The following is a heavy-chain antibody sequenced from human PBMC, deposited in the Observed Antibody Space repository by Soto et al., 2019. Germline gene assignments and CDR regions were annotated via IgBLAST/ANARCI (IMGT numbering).Heavy chain of an antibody. D-gene: IGHD2-15*01. Sequence: QVQLVQSGAEVKKPGSSVKFSCKASGGSLSTNPISWVLQDPGQGLEWMGGTGSGTGPGNHALKFQGRLTFTADKSTSTVYMELTNLSSTDTAVYYCARRDSGGFYRFFDSWGQGTLVTVSS. CDR1: GGSLSTNP. CDR2: TGSGTGPG. V-gene: IGHV1-69*06. CDR3: ARRDSGGFYRFFDS. J-gene: IGHJ4*02.